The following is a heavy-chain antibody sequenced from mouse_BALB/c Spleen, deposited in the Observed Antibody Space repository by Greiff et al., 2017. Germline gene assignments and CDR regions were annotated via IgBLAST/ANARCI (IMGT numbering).Heavy chain of an antibody. J-gene: IGHJ2*01. CDR1: GFNIKDYY. CDR3: NADYYGNYPDY. D-gene: IGHD2-1*01. V-gene: IGHV14-4*02. Sequence: EVQLQQSGAELVRSGASVKLSCTASGFNIKDYYMHWVKQRPEQGLEWIGWIDPENGDTEYAPKFQGKATMTADTSSNTAYLQLSSLTSEDTAVYYCNADYYGNYPDYWGQGTTLTVSS. CDR2: IDPENGDT.